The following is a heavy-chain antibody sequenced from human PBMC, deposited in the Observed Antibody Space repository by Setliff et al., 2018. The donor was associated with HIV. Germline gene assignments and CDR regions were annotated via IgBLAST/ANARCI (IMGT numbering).Heavy chain of an antibody. V-gene: IGHV4-34*01. Sequence: SETLSLTCAVYGGSFSGYYWSWIRQPPGKGLEWIGEINHSGSTNYNPSLKSRVTISVDTSKNQFSLKLGSVTAADTAVYYCARHPSGWLMAFYMDVWGKGTTVTVSS. CDR2: INHSGST. CDR3: ARHPSGWLMAFYMDV. CDR1: GGSFSGYY. D-gene: IGHD3-22*01. J-gene: IGHJ6*03.